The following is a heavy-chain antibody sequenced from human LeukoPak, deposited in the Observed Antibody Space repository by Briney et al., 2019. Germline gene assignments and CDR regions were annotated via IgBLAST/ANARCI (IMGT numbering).Heavy chain of an antibody. D-gene: IGHD3-16*02. Sequence: ASVKVSCKASGYTFTSYGISWVRQAPGQGLEWMGWISAYNGNTNYAQKLQGRVTMTTDTSTSTAYMELRSLRSDDTAVYYCARGPSQEDYVWGSYPLDAFDIWGQGTMVTVSS. J-gene: IGHJ3*02. CDR1: GYTFTSYG. CDR3: ARGPSQEDYVWGSYPLDAFDI. CDR2: ISAYNGNT. V-gene: IGHV1-18*01.